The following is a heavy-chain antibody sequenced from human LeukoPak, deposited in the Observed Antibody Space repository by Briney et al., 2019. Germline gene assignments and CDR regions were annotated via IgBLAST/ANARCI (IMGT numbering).Heavy chain of an antibody. CDR2: MYSGGNT. Sequence: TGGSLRLSCAASGITVSSNYMSWVRQAPGKGLEWVSVMYSGGNTYYADSVKGRFTISRDKSKNTLYLQMNSLRVEDTAVYYCARDLVPAGTLALEIWDQGTLVTVSS. CDR3: ARDLVPAGTLALEI. J-gene: IGHJ3*02. CDR1: GITVSSNY. V-gene: IGHV3-53*01. D-gene: IGHD6-13*01.